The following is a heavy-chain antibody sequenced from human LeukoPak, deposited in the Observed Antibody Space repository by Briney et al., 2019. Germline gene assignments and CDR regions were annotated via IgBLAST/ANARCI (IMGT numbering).Heavy chain of an antibody. Sequence: GGSLRLSCAASGFTFSSYWMHWVRQAPEKGLVWVSRINSDGSSATYADSVKGRFTISRDNAKNTLYLQMNSLRAEDTAMYYCARVFSGWYFYFDSWGQGTLVTVSS. CDR2: INSDGSSA. V-gene: IGHV3-74*01. CDR3: ARVFSGWYFYFDS. CDR1: GFTFSSYW. D-gene: IGHD6-19*01. J-gene: IGHJ4*02.